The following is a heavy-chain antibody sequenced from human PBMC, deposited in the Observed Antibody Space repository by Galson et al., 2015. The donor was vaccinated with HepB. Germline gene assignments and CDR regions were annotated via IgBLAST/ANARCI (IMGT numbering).Heavy chain of an antibody. V-gene: IGHV3-7*03. CDR2: INQDGSQK. J-gene: IGHJ4*02. CDR3: ARDGIAPGIYFDY. D-gene: IGHD6-13*01. Sequence: SLRLSCAASGFSFSAHWMSWVRQAPGKGLEWVADINQDGSQKHYLDSLRGRFTISRDNSRNSLYLQVNSLRADDTALYYCARDGIAPGIYFDYWGQGALVAVSS. CDR1: GFSFSAHW.